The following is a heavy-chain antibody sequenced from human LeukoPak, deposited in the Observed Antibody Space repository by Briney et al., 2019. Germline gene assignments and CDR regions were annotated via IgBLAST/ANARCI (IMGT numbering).Heavy chain of an antibody. CDR2: IQDDGRRT. CDR1: GFTFSRYG. V-gene: IGHV3-30*02. J-gene: IGHJ4*02. D-gene: IGHD3-10*01. Sequence: QPGGSLRLSCEASGFTFSRYGMHWVRQAPGKGLEWVAFIQDDGRRTEYADSVKGRFTISRDNSKNTLYLQMNSLRAEDTAVYYCATYGSGSYLAKDEVYYFDYWGQGTLVTVSS. CDR3: ATYGSGSYLAKDEVYYFDY.